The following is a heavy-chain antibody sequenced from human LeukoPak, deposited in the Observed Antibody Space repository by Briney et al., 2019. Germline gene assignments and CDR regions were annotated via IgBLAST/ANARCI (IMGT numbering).Heavy chain of an antibody. V-gene: IGHV4-39*01. Sequence: SETLSLTCTVSGGSISSSSYYWGWIRQPPGKGLEWIGSIYHSGSTYYNPSLKSRVTISVDTSKNQFSLKLSSVTAADTAVYYCARPQVTTSSNAGAHWFDPWGQGTLVTVSS. CDR2: IYHSGST. CDR3: ARPQVTTSSNAGAHWFDP. J-gene: IGHJ5*02. CDR1: GGSISSSSYY. D-gene: IGHD4-11*01.